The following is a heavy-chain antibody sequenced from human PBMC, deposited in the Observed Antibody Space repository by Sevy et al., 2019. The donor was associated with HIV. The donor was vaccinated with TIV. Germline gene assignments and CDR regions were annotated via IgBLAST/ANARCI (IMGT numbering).Heavy chain of an antibody. CDR3: ARAFTGGYQQPFDY. CDR1: GFTSSSHA. Sequence: GGSLRLSCAASGFTSSSHAMSWVRQAPGQGLEWVSAISDSGTTTYYEDSVKGRFTISRDNSKNTLYLQMDGLRAEDTAIYYCARAFTGGYQQPFDYWGQGTLVTVSS. V-gene: IGHV3-23*01. J-gene: IGHJ4*02. CDR2: ISDSGTTT. D-gene: IGHD1-26*01.